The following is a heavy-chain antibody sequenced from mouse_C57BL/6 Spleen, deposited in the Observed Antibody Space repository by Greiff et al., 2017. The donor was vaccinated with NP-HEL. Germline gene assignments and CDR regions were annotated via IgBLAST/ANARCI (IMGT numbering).Heavy chain of an antibody. CDR1: GYTFTDYN. V-gene: IGHV1-18*01. D-gene: IGHD2-3*01. Sequence: EVQLQQSGPELVKPGASVKIPCKASGYTFTDYNMDWVKQSHGKSLEWIGDINPNNGGTIYNQKFKGKATLTVDKSSSTAYMELRSLTSEDTAVDYCAREAGGGYYVSWFAYWGQGTLVTVSA. CDR3: AREAGGGYYVSWFAY. J-gene: IGHJ3*01. CDR2: INPNNGGT.